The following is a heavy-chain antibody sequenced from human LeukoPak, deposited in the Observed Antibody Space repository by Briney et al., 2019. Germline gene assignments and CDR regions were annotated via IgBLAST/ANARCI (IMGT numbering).Heavy chain of an antibody. V-gene: IGHV3-48*02. J-gene: IGHJ4*02. D-gene: IGHD4-23*01. Sequence: GGSLRLSCAASEFAFSTYNMNWVRQAPGKGLEWVSYISTGSSTTYYADSVKGRYTISRDNVENSLYLQMNSLRDEDTAVYYCARVAAGYSVNYFDYWGQGTLVTVSS. CDR2: ISTGSSTT. CDR3: ARVAAGYSVNYFDY. CDR1: EFAFSTYN.